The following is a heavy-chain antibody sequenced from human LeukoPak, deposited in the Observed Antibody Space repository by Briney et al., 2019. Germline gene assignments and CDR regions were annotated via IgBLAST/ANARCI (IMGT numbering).Heavy chain of an antibody. J-gene: IGHJ5*02. Sequence: SETLSLTCAVYGGSFSGYYWSWIRQPPGKGLEWIGEINHSGSTNYNPSLKSRVTISVDTSKNQFSLKLSSVTAADTAAYYCARTYPYYDFWSGYYTGNWFDPWGQGTLVTDSS. D-gene: IGHD3-3*01. CDR3: ARTYPYYDFWSGYYTGNWFDP. V-gene: IGHV4-34*01. CDR2: INHSGST. CDR1: GGSFSGYY.